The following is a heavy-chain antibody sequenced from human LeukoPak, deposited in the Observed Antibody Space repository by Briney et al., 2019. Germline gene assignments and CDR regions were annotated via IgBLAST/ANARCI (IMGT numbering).Heavy chain of an antibody. CDR2: IYYSGST. V-gene: IGHV4-31*03. J-gene: IGHJ4*02. D-gene: IGHD3/OR15-3a*01. Sequence: TSQTLSLTCTVSGGSISSGGYYWSWLRQHPGKGLEWIGYIYYSGSTYYNPSLKSRVTISVDTSKNQFSLKLSSVTAADTAVYYCARLDVSNYFDYLGQGTLVTVSS. CDR3: ARLDVSNYFDY. CDR1: GGSISSGGYY.